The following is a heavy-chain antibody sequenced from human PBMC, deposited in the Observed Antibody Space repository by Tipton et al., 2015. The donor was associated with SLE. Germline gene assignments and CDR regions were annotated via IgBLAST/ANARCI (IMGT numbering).Heavy chain of an antibody. V-gene: IGHV1-8*01. CDR2: MQFKTGNA. Sequence: QSGAEVKKPGASVMVSCKASGHTFDNDDTNWVRQATGQGLEWMGWMQFKTGNAVSAQSFQGRLTMTRDTSMNTAYMELRNLRSDDTAVYYCARETTETRDGLDVWGQGTTVTVSS. J-gene: IGHJ6*02. CDR3: ARETTETRDGLDV. CDR1: GHTFDNDD. D-gene: IGHD1-1*01.